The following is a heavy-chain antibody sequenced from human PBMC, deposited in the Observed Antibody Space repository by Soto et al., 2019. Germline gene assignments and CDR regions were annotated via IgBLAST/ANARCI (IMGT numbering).Heavy chain of an antibody. Sequence: GASVKVSCKASGFTFTSSAVQWVRQARGQRLEWIGWIVVGSGNTNYAQKFQERVTITRDMSTSTAYMELSSLRSEDTAVYYCAAAKTKNLIVVVPAAMESWFDPWGQGTLVTVSS. J-gene: IGHJ5*02. CDR1: GFTFTSSA. D-gene: IGHD2-2*01. CDR3: AAAKTKNLIVVVPAAMESWFDP. V-gene: IGHV1-58*01. CDR2: IVVGSGNT.